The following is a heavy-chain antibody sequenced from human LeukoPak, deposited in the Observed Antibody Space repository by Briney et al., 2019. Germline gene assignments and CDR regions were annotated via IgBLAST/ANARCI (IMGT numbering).Heavy chain of an antibody. J-gene: IGHJ3*02. V-gene: IGHV3-74*01. CDR2: INSDGSST. CDR1: GFNFTSYW. D-gene: IGHD5-24*01. CDR3: ARAETQIHAFDI. Sequence: GGSLRLSCAASGFNFTSYWLHWVRQAPGKGLVWVSRINSDGSSTHNADAVKGRFTISRDSAKNTLYLLMNSLRAEDTAVYYCARAETQIHAFDIWGRGTMVTVSS.